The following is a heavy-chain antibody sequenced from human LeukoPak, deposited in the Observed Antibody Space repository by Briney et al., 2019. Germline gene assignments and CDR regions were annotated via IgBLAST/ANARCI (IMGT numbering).Heavy chain of an antibody. V-gene: IGHV3-7*01. J-gene: IGHJ4*02. CDR3: AKVPAAYSSSSGSIDY. CDR1: GFIFSRYW. Sequence: GGSLRLSCATSGFIFSRYWMSWVRQAPGKGLEWVANINQDESERNYVDSVKGRFTISRDNSKNTLYLQMNSLRAEDTAVYYCAKVPAAYSSSSGSIDYWGQGTLVTVSS. D-gene: IGHD6-6*01. CDR2: INQDESER.